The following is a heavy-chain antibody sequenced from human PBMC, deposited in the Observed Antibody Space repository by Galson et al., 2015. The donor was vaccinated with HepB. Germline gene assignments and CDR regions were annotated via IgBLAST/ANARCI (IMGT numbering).Heavy chain of an antibody. V-gene: IGHV1-18*01. CDR2: ISGYNGNT. Sequence: QSGAEVKKPGASVTVSCETSGYTFTTYGIGWVRQAPGQGLEWMGWISGYNGNTYSAEKFRGRLTVTSDTSTNTTYMELRSLRSDDTAVYYCARDRKRAENFDYWGQATLSTGSS. J-gene: IGHJ4*02. CDR3: ARDRKRAENFDY. D-gene: IGHD1-1*01. CDR1: GYTFTTYG.